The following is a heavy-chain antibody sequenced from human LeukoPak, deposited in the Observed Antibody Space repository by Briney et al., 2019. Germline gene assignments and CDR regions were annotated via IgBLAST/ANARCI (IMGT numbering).Heavy chain of an antibody. CDR1: GYTFTSYY. Sequence: ASVKVSCKASGYTFTSYYMHWVRQAPGQGLEWMGIINPSGGSTSYAQKFQGRVAMTRDMSTSTVYMELSSLRSEDTAVYYCARGKPPMVRGVINWFDPWGQGTLVTVSS. CDR3: ARGKPPMVRGVINWFDP. J-gene: IGHJ5*02. D-gene: IGHD3-10*01. CDR2: INPSGGST. V-gene: IGHV1-46*01.